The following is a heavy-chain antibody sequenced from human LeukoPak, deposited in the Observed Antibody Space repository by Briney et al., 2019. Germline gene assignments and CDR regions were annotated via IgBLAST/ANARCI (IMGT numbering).Heavy chain of an antibody. CDR3: AREGSSGGSPEDYGMDV. Sequence: GESLKISCKGSGYSFTSYWIGWVRQMPGKGPEWMGIIYPGDSDTRYSPSFQGQVTISADKSISTAYLQWSSLKASDTAMYYCAREGSSGGSPEDYGMDVWGQGTTVTVSS. D-gene: IGHD2-15*01. CDR2: IYPGDSDT. V-gene: IGHV5-51*01. CDR1: GYSFTSYW. J-gene: IGHJ6*02.